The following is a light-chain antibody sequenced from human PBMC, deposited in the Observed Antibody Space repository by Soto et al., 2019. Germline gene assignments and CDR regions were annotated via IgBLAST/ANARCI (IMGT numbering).Light chain of an antibody. J-gene: IGLJ2*01. Sequence: QSVLTQPPSVSAAPGQKVTISCSGSSSNIGNNFVSWYQQLPGTAPKLLIYDNNKRPSGIPDRFSGSKSGTSATLGITGLQSRDEADYYCATWESSLSIGVFGGGTKVTVL. CDR2: DNN. V-gene: IGLV1-51*01. CDR3: ATWESSLSIGV. CDR1: SSNIGNNF.